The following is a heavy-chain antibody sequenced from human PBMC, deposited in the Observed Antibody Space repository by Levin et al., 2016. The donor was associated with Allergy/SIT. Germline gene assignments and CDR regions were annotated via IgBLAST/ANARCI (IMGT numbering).Heavy chain of an antibody. CDR2: IYPGDSDT. Sequence: VRQMPGKGLEWMGIIYPGDSDTRYSPSFQGQVTISADKSISTAYLQWSSLKASDTAMYYCARMGIAVAGQAHFDYWGQGTLVTVSS. J-gene: IGHJ4*02. CDR3: ARMGIAVAGQAHFDY. D-gene: IGHD6-19*01. V-gene: IGHV5-51*01.